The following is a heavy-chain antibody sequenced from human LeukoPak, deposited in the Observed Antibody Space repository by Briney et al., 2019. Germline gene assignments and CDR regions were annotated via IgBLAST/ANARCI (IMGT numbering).Heavy chain of an antibody. CDR1: GYTFTGYY. CDR2: INPNSGGT. V-gene: IGHV1-2*02. D-gene: IGHD6-19*01. CDR3: ARDRPLYSSGWYVKYYYYYMDV. Sequence: GASVKVSCKASGYTFTGYYMHWVRQAPGQGLERMGWINPNSGGTNYAQKFQGRVTMTRDTSISTAYMELSRLRSDDTAVYYCARDRPLYSSGWYVKYYYYYMDVWGKGTTVTVSS. J-gene: IGHJ6*03.